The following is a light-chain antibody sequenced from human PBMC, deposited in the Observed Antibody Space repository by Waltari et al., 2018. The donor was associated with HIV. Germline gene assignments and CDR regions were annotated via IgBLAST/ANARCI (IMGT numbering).Light chain of an antibody. CDR2: EVT. CDR3: SSFTASGTQV. CDR1: SSDVGSFKY. J-gene: IGLJ3*02. V-gene: IGLV2-14*01. Sequence: QSALAQPASVSGSPGQSITISCTGTSSDVGSFKYVPWYQHHPGKAPNLMIYEVTSRPSGVSNRFSGSKSGNTASLTISGLQAEDEADYYCSSFTASGTQVFGGGTKLTVL.